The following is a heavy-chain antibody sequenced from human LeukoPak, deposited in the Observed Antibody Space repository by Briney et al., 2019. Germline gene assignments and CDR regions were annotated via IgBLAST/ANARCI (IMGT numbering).Heavy chain of an antibody. CDR3: ARGAGYNYPYYFDY. CDR2: IYGGGNI. J-gene: IGHJ4*02. V-gene: IGHV3-53*01. CDR1: GFTVNSNY. Sequence: GGSLRLSCAASGFTVNSNYMNWVRQAPGKGLEWVSVIYGGGNIYYADSVKGRFTISRDNSKNTLYLQMNSLRAEDTAVYYCARGAGYNYPYYFDYWGQGTLVTVSS. D-gene: IGHD5-24*01.